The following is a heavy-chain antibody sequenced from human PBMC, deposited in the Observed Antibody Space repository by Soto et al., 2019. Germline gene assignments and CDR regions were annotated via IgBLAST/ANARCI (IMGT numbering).Heavy chain of an antibody. Sequence: GGSLRLSCAISGFSVSSNYLSWVRQAPGKGLEWVSVHYSGGSTYYADSVQGRFTISRDKSNNTLYLQMRRVRAEDTAVYYCARDLSFGSLDFDYWGRGTLVTVSS. J-gene: IGHJ4*02. CDR3: ARDLSFGSLDFDY. V-gene: IGHV3-53*01. CDR2: HYSGGST. D-gene: IGHD3-16*01. CDR1: GFSVSSNY.